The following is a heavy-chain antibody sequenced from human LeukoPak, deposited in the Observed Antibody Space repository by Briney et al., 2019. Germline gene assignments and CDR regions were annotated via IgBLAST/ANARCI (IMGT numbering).Heavy chain of an antibody. J-gene: IGHJ4*02. D-gene: IGHD2-21*02. CDR1: GFTFGSYA. V-gene: IGHV3-23*01. CDR2: ISGDGGSP. Sequence: TGGSLRLSCAASGFTFGSYAMSWVRQAPGKGLEWVSAISGDGGSPWYADSVRGRSTISRDNSKNTVYLQMESLRAEDTAVYICARDRDFPRDQFDYWGQGTLVAVSS. CDR3: ARDRDFPRDQFDY.